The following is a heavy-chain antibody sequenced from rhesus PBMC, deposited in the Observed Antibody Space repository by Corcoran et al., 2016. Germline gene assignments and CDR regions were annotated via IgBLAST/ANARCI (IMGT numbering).Heavy chain of an antibody. CDR1: GGSVSSSNW. J-gene: IGHJ6*01. CDR3: ARASNYYGLDS. CDR2: LSGSSGST. Sequence: QVQLQESGPGLVKPSETLSPTCAASGGSVSSSNWWRCIRQPRGKGLEWIGYLSGSSGSTYYNPALKSRVTISTDTSKNQFSLKLSSVTAADTAVYYCARASNYYGLDSWGQGVVVTVSS. V-gene: IGHV4-65*01.